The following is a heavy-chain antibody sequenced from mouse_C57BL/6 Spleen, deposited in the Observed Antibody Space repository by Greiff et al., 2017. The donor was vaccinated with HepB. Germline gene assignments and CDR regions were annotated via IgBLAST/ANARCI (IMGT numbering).Heavy chain of an antibody. CDR3: ARGYYGSSPYAMDY. V-gene: IGHV1-80*01. CDR2: IYPGDGDT. J-gene: IGHJ4*01. D-gene: IGHD1-1*01. Sequence: QVQLQQSGAELVKPGASVKISCKASGYAFSSYWMNWVKQRPGKGLEWIGQIYPGDGDTNYNGEFKGKATLTADKSSSTAYMQLSSLTSEDSAVYFCARGYYGSSPYAMDYWGQGTSVTVSS. CDR1: GYAFSSYW.